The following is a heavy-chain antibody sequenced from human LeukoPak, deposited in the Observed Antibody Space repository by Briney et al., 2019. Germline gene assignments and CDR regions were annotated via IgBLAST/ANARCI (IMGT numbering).Heavy chain of an antibody. CDR2: IYYSGST. CDR1: GGSISTYY. V-gene: IGHV4-59*01. D-gene: IGHD1-7*01. Sequence: SETLSLTCTVCGGSISTYYWSWIRQPPGKGLEWIGYIYYSGSTNYNPSLKSRVTISVDTSKNQFSLKLSSVIAADSAVYYCARHGPANNWNYATLRGPGGQGHYYMDVWGKGTTVTVSS. CDR3: ARHGPANNWNYATLRGPGGQGHYYMDV. J-gene: IGHJ6*03.